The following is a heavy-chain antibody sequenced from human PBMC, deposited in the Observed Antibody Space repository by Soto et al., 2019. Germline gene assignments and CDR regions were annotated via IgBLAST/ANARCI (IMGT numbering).Heavy chain of an antibody. J-gene: IGHJ3*02. D-gene: IGHD4-4*01. CDR1: GFTFSNAW. Sequence: LRLSCAASGFTFSNAWMSWVRQAPGKGREWVCRIKSKTDGGTTDYAAPVKGRFTISRADSKNTLYLQMHSLKTEATAVYYCTTDPGPFGGLSNYRDYCDNWGPGTM. CDR3: TTDPGPFGGLSNYRDYCDN. CDR2: IKSKTDGGTT. V-gene: IGHV3-15*01.